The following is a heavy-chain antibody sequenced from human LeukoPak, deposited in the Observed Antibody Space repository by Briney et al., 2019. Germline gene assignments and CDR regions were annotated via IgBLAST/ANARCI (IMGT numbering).Heavy chain of an antibody. CDR2: LIPLFGSA. V-gene: IGHV1-69*05. Sequence: ASVKVSCKASGDTFSTNAISWVRQAPGQGLEWMGGLIPLFGSAHYAQKLQGRVTITTDESTSTTHMVLSGLTSDDTAVYYCARGGGPYESTGFFAGPFDYWGQGTLVTVSS. CDR1: GDTFSTNA. J-gene: IGHJ4*02. D-gene: IGHD6-19*01. CDR3: ARGGGPYESTGFFAGPFDY.